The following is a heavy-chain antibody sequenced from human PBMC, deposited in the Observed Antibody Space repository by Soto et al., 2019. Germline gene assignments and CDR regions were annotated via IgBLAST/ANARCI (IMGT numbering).Heavy chain of an antibody. CDR3: ARDVEGGYNYGGYYYYGMDV. D-gene: IGHD5-18*01. CDR1: GGIFSSYA. Sequence: QVQLVQSGAEVKKPGSSVKVSCKASGGIFSSYAINWVRQAPGQGLEWVGGIIPIIGTPHYAQKFQGRVTIIADESTRTAYMEMSRLRSEDTAVYFCARDVEGGYNYGGYYYYGMDVWGQGTTVTVSS. V-gene: IGHV1-69*12. CDR2: IIPIIGTP. J-gene: IGHJ6*02.